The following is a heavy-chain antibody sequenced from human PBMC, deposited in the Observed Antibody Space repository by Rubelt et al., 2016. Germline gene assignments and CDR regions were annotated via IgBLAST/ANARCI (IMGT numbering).Heavy chain of an antibody. Sequence: QLQLQESGPGLVKPSETLSLTCTVSGGSISSSSHYWGWIRQPPGKGLEWIGSIHYSGSTSSNPSLKSRVTISVDTSKNQFSLRLSSVTAADTAVYYCARHPLSSGCPDYWGQGTLVTVSS. V-gene: IGHV4-39*07. CDR2: IHYSGST. D-gene: IGHD6-19*01. CDR3: ARHPLSSGCPDY. J-gene: IGHJ4*02. CDR1: GGSISSSSHY.